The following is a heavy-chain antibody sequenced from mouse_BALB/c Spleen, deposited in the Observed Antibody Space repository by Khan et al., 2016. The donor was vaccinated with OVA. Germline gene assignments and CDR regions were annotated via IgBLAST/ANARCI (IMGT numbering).Heavy chain of an antibody. CDR1: GFSLTSYS. Sequence: QVQLKESGPGLVAPSQSLSITCTVSGFSLTSYSIHWVRQPPGKGLEWLGVIWASRSTNNNSALMSNLSICKENSKIKFFLKINYLQADDTAMYYCARLEDIWGQGTTLTVSA. J-gene: IGHJ2*01. V-gene: IGHV2-9*02. D-gene: IGHD1-3*01. CDR2: IWASRST. CDR3: ARLEDI.